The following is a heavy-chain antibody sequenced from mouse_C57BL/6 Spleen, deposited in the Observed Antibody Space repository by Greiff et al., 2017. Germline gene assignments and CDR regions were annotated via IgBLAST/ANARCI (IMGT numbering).Heavy chain of an antibody. J-gene: IGHJ2*01. V-gene: IGHV1-52*01. Sequence: VQLQQPGAELVRPGSSVKLSCKASGYTFTSYWMHWVKQRPIQGLEWIGNLDPSDSETHYHQKFKDQATLTVDNSSSTAYMQLNSLTSEDSAFDYCARWDYGSSYADWGQGTTLTVSS. D-gene: IGHD1-1*01. CDR2: LDPSDSET. CDR1: GYTFTSYW. CDR3: ARWDYGSSYAD.